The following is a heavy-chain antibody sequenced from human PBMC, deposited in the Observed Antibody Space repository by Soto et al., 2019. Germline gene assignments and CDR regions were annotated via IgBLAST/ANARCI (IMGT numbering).Heavy chain of an antibody. J-gene: IGHJ4*02. V-gene: IGHV1-18*01. CDR2: ISAYNGNT. CDR3: ARDSVVYDSSGYRAFDY. CDR1: GYTFTSYG. Sequence: QVQPVQSGAEVKKPGASVKVSCKASGYTFTSYGISLVRQAPGQGLEWMGWISAYNGNTNYAQKLQGRVTMTTDTSTSTAYMELRSLRSDDTAVYYCARDSVVYDSSGYRAFDYWGQGTLVTVSS. D-gene: IGHD3-22*01.